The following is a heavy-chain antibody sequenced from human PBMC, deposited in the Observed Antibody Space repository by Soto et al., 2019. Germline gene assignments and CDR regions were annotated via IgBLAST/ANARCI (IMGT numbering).Heavy chain of an antibody. Sequence: PSETLSLTCTVSGASISTDYWSWIRQSPGKGLEWIAFIYNSDITNYNPSLKGRVTITVDASKNQFSLTVSSVTAADTAVYYCARHWEYWGQGTPGHRLL. CDR1: GASISTDY. V-gene: IGHV4-59*08. CDR3: ARHWEY. CDR2: IYNSDIT. J-gene: IGHJ4*02. D-gene: IGHD1-26*01.